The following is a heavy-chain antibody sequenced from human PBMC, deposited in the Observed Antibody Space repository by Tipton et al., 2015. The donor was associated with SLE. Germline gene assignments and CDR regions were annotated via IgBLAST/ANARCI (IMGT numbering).Heavy chain of an antibody. CDR1: GGSISSSSYY. CDR3: AREARPYYYYCYMDV. Sequence: TLSLTCTVSGGSISSSSYYWGWIRQPPGKGLEWIGSIYYSGSTYYNPSLKSRVTISVDTSKNQFSLKLSSVTAADTAVYYCAREARPYYYYCYMDVWGKGTTVTVSS. CDR2: IYYSGST. J-gene: IGHJ6*03. V-gene: IGHV4-39*07.